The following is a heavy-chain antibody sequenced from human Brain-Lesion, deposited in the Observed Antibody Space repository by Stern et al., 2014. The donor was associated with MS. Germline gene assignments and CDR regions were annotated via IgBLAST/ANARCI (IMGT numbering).Heavy chain of an antibody. Sequence: VQLVESGSGLVKPSQTLSLTCSVSGYSITRAAFSWTWLRQAPGTGLEWIGYLYYGGSPLDNPSLRRRVNTYVDPSKNPFSLRLNSVTAADTAVYYCARGRSRVHPPLDPWGQGTLVTVSS. D-gene: IGHD2-2*01. CDR1: GYSITRAAFS. J-gene: IGHJ5*02. V-gene: IGHV4-30-2*01. CDR3: ARGRSRVHPPLDP. CDR2: LYYGGSP.